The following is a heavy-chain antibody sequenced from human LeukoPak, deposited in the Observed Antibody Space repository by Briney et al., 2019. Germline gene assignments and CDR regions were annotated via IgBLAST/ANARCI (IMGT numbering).Heavy chain of an antibody. V-gene: IGHV4-59*01. J-gene: IGHJ5*02. CDR1: GENFSIYF. D-gene: IGHD3-10*01. Sequence: SETLSLTCAVYGENFSIYFYSWIRQPPGKGLEWIGYIYYSGSTNYNPSLKSRVTISVDTSKNQFSLKLSSVTAADTAVYYCARERGSMVRGFDPWGQGTLVTVSS. CDR3: ARERGSMVRGFDP. CDR2: IYYSGST.